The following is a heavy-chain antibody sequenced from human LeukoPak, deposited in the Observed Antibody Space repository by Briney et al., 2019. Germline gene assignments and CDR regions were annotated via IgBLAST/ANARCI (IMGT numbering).Heavy chain of an antibody. J-gene: IGHJ4*02. Sequence: ASVKVSCKVSGYTLTELSMHWVRQAPGKGLEWMGGFDPEDGETIYAQKFQGRVTMTEDTSTDTAYMELSSLRSEDTAVYYCATAIGTGSYFDYWGQGTLVTVSS. CDR2: FDPEDGET. D-gene: IGHD1-14*01. CDR1: GYTLTELS. V-gene: IGHV1-24*01. CDR3: ATAIGTGSYFDY.